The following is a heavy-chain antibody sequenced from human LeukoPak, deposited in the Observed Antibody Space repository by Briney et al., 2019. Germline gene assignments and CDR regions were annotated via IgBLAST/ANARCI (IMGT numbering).Heavy chain of an antibody. D-gene: IGHD2-2*01. CDR2: ISAYNGNT. Sequence: ASVKVSCKASGYTFTSYGISWVRQAPGQGLEWMGWISAYNGNTNYAQKLQGRVTMTTDISTSTAYMELRSLRSDDTAVYYCARVALGYCSSTSCYPVSFDYWGQGTLVTVSS. V-gene: IGHV1-18*01. J-gene: IGHJ4*02. CDR1: GYTFTSYG. CDR3: ARVALGYCSSTSCYPVSFDY.